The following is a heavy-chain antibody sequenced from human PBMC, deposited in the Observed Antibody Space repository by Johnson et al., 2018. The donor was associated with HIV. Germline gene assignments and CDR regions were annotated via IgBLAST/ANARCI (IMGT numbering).Heavy chain of an antibody. CDR2: IKEDGSEK. Sequence: EQLVESGGGLVQPGGSLRLSCAASGFTFGTYWMSWVRQAPGKGLEWVTNIKEDGSEKYYVDSVRGRFTISRENAKNSLFLQMNSLRVDDTAVYYCARSVSLVRGALDIWGQGTMVTVSS. CDR1: GFTFGTYW. V-gene: IGHV3-7*05. J-gene: IGHJ3*02. D-gene: IGHD2/OR15-2a*01. CDR3: ARSVSLVRGALDI.